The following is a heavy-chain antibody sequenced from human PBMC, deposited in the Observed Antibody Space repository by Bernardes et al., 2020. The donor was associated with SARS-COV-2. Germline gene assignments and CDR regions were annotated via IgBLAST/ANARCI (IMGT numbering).Heavy chain of an antibody. J-gene: IGHJ3*01. Sequence: GSLRLSCAASGFTFSTYAMNWVRQAPGKGLEWVSGISGNGVSTNYADSVKGRFSISRDNSKNMLSLHMNSLRAEDTAVYYCAKAEGRTFGGVIVTPGAFDLWGQGTMVTISS. D-gene: IGHD3-16*02. V-gene: IGHV3-23*01. CDR1: GFTFSTYA. CDR3: AKAEGRTFGGVIVTPGAFDL. CDR2: ISGNGVST.